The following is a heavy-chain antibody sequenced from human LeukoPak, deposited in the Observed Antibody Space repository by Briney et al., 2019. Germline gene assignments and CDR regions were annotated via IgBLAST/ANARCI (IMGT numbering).Heavy chain of an antibody. CDR3: ARVSRLWFGELFDYFDY. J-gene: IGHJ4*02. D-gene: IGHD3-10*01. CDR1: GGSISSYY. V-gene: IGHV4-59*01. Sequence: PSETLSLTCTVSGGSISSYYWSWIRQPPGKGLEWIGYIYYSGSTNYNPSLKSRVTISVDTSKNQFSPKLSSVTAADTAVYYCARVSRLWFGELFDYFDYWGQGTLVTVSS. CDR2: IYYSGST.